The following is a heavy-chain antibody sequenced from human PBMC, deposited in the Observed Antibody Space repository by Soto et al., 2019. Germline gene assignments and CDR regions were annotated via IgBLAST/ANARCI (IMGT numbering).Heavy chain of an antibody. J-gene: IGHJ4*02. V-gene: IGHV3-74*01. CDR3: ARDTNGLHY. D-gene: IGHD2-8*01. CDR2: INTDGGIT. CDR1: GLIFSNYK. Sequence: EVQLVESGGGLVQPGGSLRLSCAASGLIFSNYKMHWVRQAPGKGLVWVSRINTDGGITDYADSVKGRFTVSRDNAKNTMYLQMNSLTADDTAVYYCARDTNGLHYWGQGTLVTVSS.